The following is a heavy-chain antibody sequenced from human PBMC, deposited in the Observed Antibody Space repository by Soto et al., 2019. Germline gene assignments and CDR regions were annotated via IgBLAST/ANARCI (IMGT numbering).Heavy chain of an antibody. J-gene: IGHJ6*02. CDR1: GFNFKSYS. D-gene: IGHD3-10*01. CDR3: ARSSGSSFQTHMDV. Sequence: GGSLRLSCAASGFNFKSYSMTWVRQAPGKGLEWVSSISSSSVNIYYADSMKGRVTISRDNARNSLYLQVNSLRAEDTAVYYCARSSGSSFQTHMDVWGQGT. V-gene: IGHV3-21*01. CDR2: ISSSSVNI.